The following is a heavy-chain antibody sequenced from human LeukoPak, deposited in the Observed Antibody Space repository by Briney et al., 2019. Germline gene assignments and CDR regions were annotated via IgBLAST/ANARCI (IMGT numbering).Heavy chain of an antibody. Sequence: SETLSLTCTVSGGSISSGDYYWSWIRQPPGKGLEWIGYIYYSGSTYYNPSLKSRVTISVDTPKNQFSLKLSSVTAADTAVYYCARGPRITMIDYWGQGTLVTVSS. V-gene: IGHV4-30-4*01. CDR1: GGSISSGDYY. CDR3: ARGPRITMIDY. D-gene: IGHD3-22*01. J-gene: IGHJ4*02. CDR2: IYYSGST.